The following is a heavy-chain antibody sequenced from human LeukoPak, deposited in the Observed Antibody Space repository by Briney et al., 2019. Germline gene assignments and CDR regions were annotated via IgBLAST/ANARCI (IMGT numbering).Heavy chain of an antibody. Sequence: SEPLSLTCTVSGGSISSGDYYWSWIRPPPGKGLEWIGHIYYSGSTCYNPSLKSRVTISVDTSKSQFSLKLSSVTAADTAVYYCARARYGDYLFDYWGQGTLVTVSS. CDR3: ARARYGDYLFDY. J-gene: IGHJ4*02. CDR2: IYYSGST. D-gene: IGHD4-17*01. V-gene: IGHV4-30-4*01. CDR1: GGSISSGDYY.